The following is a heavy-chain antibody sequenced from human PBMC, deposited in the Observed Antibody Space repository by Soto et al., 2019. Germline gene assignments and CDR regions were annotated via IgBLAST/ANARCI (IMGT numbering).Heavy chain of an antibody. CDR2: ISYDGSNK. J-gene: IGHJ3*02. CDR1: GFTFSSYG. Sequence: QVQLVESGGGVVQPGRSLRLSCAASGFTFSSYGMHWVRQAPGKGLEWVAVISYDGSNKYYADSVKGRFTISRDNSKNTLYLQMNSLRAEDTAVYYCAFDRGQLRSGHAFDIWGQGTMVTVSS. D-gene: IGHD5-12*01. V-gene: IGHV3-30*03. CDR3: AFDRGQLRSGHAFDI.